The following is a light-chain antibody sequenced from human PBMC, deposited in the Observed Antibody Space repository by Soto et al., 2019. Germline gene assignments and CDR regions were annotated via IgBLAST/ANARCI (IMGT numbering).Light chain of an antibody. V-gene: IGKV3-20*01. J-gene: IGKJ1*01. Sequence: EIVLTQSPGTLSLSPGEGATLSCRASQSVSSTYLAWYQQKPGQAPRILIYGASSRATGIPDRFSGSGSGTDFTLTISRLEPEDCAVYYCQQYGSSPRTFGQGTKVDIK. CDR3: QQYGSSPRT. CDR1: QSVSSTY. CDR2: GAS.